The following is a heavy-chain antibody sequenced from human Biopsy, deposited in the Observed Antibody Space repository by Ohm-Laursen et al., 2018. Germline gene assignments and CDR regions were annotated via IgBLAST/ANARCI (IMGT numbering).Heavy chain of an antibody. CDR2: IYYRGNT. Sequence: SETLSLTCTVSGGSISSNYYYWGWIRQPPGKGLEWIGSIYYRGNTNYNPSLKRRVTISVDTSKNQFSLKLSSATAADTAVFYCARHGSQGYCTGGSCVNYWGQGALVTVSS. CDR3: ARHGSQGYCTGGSCVNY. J-gene: IGHJ4*02. V-gene: IGHV4-39*01. D-gene: IGHD2-15*01. CDR1: GGSISSNYYY.